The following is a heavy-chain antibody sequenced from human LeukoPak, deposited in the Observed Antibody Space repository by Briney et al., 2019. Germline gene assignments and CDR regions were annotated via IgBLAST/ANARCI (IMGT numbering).Heavy chain of an antibody. CDR3: VRGNYDNRGYSNAFDI. Sequence: SGTLSLTCTVSGATLRSYYWSWVRQPPGKRLEWIGFIDYDGNTNSNPSLKSRVTISADTSKNQFSLKLTSVTAADTAVYYCVRGNYDNRGYSNAFDIWGQGAMVTVSS. J-gene: IGHJ3*02. V-gene: IGHV4-59*01. D-gene: IGHD3-22*01. CDR2: IDYDGNT. CDR1: GATLRSYY.